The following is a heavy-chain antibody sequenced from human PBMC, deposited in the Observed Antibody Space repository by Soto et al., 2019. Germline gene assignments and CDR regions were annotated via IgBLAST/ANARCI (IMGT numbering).Heavy chain of an antibody. CDR2: IHYSGST. CDR3: AVGATADAFDI. Sequence: SETLSLTCTVSGGSISSYYWSWIRQPPGKGLEWIGYIHYSGSTNYNPSLKSRVTISVDTSKNQFSLKLSSVTAADTAVYYCAVGATADAFDIWGQGTMVTVSS. J-gene: IGHJ3*02. D-gene: IGHD1-26*01. V-gene: IGHV4-59*08. CDR1: GGSISSYY.